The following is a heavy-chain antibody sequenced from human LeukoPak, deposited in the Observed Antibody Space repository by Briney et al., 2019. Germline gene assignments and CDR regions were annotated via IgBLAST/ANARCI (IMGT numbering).Heavy chain of an antibody. Sequence: SQTLSLICAISGDSVSSNSAAWNWFRQSPSRGLEWLGRTYYNSKWYNDYAVSVKSRIAINPDTSKNQFSLQLNSVTPEDTAVYFCARRRYYGYVGYFDYWGQGTLVTVSS. CDR3: ARRRYYGYVGYFDY. V-gene: IGHV6-1*01. D-gene: IGHD3-10*01. CDR1: GDSVSSNSAA. CDR2: TYYNSKWYN. J-gene: IGHJ4*02.